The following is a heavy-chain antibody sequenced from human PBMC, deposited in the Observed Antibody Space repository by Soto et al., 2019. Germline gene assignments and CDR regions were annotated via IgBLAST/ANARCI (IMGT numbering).Heavy chain of an antibody. Sequence: GGSLRLSSAASGFKFSSYAMSWVRQAPGKGLEWVSAISGSGGSTYYADSMKGRFTISRDNSKNTLYLQMNSLRAEDTAVYYCARTLYSYGTDYWGQGTLVTVSS. CDR2: ISGSGGST. V-gene: IGHV3-23*01. D-gene: IGHD5-18*01. J-gene: IGHJ4*02. CDR3: ARTLYSYGTDY. CDR1: GFKFSSYA.